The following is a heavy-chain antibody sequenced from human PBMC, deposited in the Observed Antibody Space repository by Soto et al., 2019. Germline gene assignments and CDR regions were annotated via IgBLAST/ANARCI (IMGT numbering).Heavy chain of an antibody. J-gene: IGHJ5*02. CDR2: IDWVDDK. CDR3: ARMCRGWFDP. V-gene: IGHV2-70*01. Sequence: SGPKLVNPAQTLTLTCTFSGFSLRTSGMCVSWIRQPPGKALEWLELIDWVDDKYYSTSLKTRLTISKDSSRNPVVLTLTDMDPLDTATYYGARMCRGWFDPWGQGTLVTVSS. D-gene: IGHD2-15*01. CDR1: GFSLRTSGMC.